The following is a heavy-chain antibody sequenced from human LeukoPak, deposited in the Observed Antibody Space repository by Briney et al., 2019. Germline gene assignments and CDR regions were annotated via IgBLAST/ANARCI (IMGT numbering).Heavy chain of an antibody. V-gene: IGHV3-23*01. CDR3: AKFITPVAGHNWFDP. J-gene: IGHJ5*02. D-gene: IGHD6-19*01. Sequence: GGSLRLSCAASMQIFNLYAMRWARQAPGKGLEWVSAISGSGGSTYYADSVKGRFTISRDNSKNTLYLQMNSLRDEDTAVYYCAKFITPVAGHNWFDPWGQGTLVTVSS. CDR2: ISGSGGST. CDR1: MQIFNLYA.